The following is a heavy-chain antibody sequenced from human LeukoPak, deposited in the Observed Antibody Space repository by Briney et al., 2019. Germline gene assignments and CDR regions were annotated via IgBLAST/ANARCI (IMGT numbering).Heavy chain of an antibody. CDR3: TRVFARGGEIIGSYYYY. J-gene: IGHJ4*02. CDR2: IIPLFGTA. V-gene: IGHV1-69*05. D-gene: IGHD3-10*01. Sequence: SVKVSCKASGGTFSTYAVNWVRQAPGQGLEWMGGIIPLFGTANYAQKFQGRVTITTDESTSTAYMELSSLRSEDTAIYYCTRVFARGGEIIGSYYYYWGQGTLVTVSS. CDR1: GGTFSTYA.